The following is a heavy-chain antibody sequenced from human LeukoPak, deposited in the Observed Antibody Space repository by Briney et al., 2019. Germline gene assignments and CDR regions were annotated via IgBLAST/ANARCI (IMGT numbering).Heavy chain of an antibody. D-gene: IGHD3-22*01. Sequence: SETLSLTCTVSGGSISSSSYYWGWIRQPPGKGLEWIGSIYYSGSTYYNPSLKSRATISVDTSKNQFSLKLSSVTAADTAVYYCARHGITMIVVANDAFDIWGQGTMVTVSS. CDR2: IYYSGST. J-gene: IGHJ3*02. V-gene: IGHV4-39*01. CDR1: GGSISSSSYY. CDR3: ARHGITMIVVANDAFDI.